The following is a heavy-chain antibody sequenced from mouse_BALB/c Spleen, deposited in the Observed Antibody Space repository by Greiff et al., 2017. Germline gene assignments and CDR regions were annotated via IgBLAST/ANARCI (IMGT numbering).Heavy chain of an antibody. CDR3: ARGATMITTWFAY. V-gene: IGHV1S34*01. CDR2: ISCYNGAT. J-gene: IGHJ3*01. Sequence: LVKTGASVKISCKASGYSFTGYYMHWVKQSHGKSLEWIGYISCYNGATSYNQKFKGKATFTVDTSSSTAYMQFNSLTSEDSAVYYCARGATMITTWFAYWGQGTLVTVSA. D-gene: IGHD2-4*01. CDR1: GYSFTGYY.